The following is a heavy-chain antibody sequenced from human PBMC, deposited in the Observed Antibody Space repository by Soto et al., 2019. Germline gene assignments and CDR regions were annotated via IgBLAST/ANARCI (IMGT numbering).Heavy chain of an antibody. J-gene: IGHJ6*02. CDR2: ISAYNGNT. CDR1: GYTLNSYV. D-gene: IGHD1-26*01. CDR3: AREGIVDRNYYYTGMDV. Sequence: VKVSRKTSGYTLNSYVISWGRQAPGQGLEWMRWISAYNGNTNYVQKVQGRVTMTTDTSISTAYIELSRLRSDDTAVYYCAREGIVDRNYYYTGMDVWGQGTTVTVSS. V-gene: IGHV1-18*01.